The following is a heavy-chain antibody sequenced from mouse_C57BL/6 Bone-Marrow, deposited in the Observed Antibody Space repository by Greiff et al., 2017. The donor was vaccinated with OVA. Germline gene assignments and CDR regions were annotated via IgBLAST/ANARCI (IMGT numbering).Heavy chain of an antibody. Sequence: EVQLQQSGAELVRPGASVKLSCTASGFNIKDDYMHWVKQRPEQGLEWIGWIDPENGDTEYASQFQGKATITADTSSNTAYLQLSSLTSEDTAVCYCTTPGGWYWGQGTTLTVSS. CDR2: IDPENGDT. D-gene: IGHD2-3*01. V-gene: IGHV14-4*01. CDR3: TTPGGWY. J-gene: IGHJ2*01. CDR1: GFNIKDDY.